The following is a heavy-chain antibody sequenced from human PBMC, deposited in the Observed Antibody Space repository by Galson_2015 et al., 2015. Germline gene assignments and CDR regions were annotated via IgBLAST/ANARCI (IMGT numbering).Heavy chain of an antibody. Sequence: QSGAEVKKPGESLTISCKGSGYSFTSYWIGWVRQMPGKGLEWMGIIYPGDSDTRYSPSFQGQVTISADKSISTAYLQWSSLKASDTAMYYCARLKVDSSGYYFLAPWGQGTLVTVSS. J-gene: IGHJ5*02. D-gene: IGHD3-22*01. CDR1: GYSFTSYW. CDR3: ARLKVDSSGYYFLAP. V-gene: IGHV5-51*01. CDR2: IYPGDSDT.